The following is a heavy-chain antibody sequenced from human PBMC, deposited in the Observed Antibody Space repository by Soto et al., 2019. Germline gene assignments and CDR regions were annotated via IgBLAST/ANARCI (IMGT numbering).Heavy chain of an antibody. J-gene: IGHJ6*02. D-gene: IGHD2-2*01. V-gene: IGHV6-1*01. CDR1: GDSVSSNSGA. Sequence: SQTVSITCALSGDSVSSNSGAWNWIRQSPSRGLEWLGRTYYKSKWNNDYALSVKSRITINPDTSKNQFSLHLNSVTPEDTAVYYCGTFLSTTSPDVWGEGTTVTLSS. CDR3: GTFLSTTSPDV. CDR2: TYYKSKWNN.